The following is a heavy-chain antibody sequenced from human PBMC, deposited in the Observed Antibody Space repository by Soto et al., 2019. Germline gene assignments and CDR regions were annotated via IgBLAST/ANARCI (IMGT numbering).Heavy chain of an antibody. J-gene: IGHJ3*02. V-gene: IGHV1-18*01. CDR3: ARDRAYYYDSSGGDAFDI. CDR1: GYTFTDYV. D-gene: IGHD3-22*01. Sequence: ASVKVSCKASGYTFTDYVISWVRQAPGQGLEWMGYFNGNNGNTHCAQKFQGRVTMTRDTSTSTAYMELSSLRCEDTAVYYCARDRAYYYDSSGGDAFDIWGQGTMVTVSS. CDR2: FNGNNGNT.